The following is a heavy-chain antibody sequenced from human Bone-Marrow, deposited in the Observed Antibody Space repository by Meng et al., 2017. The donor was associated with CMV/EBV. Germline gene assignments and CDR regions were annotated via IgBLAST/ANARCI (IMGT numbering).Heavy chain of an antibody. J-gene: IGHJ5*02. CDR1: GGSISSSSYY. CDR2: INHSGST. Sequence: SETLSLTCTVSGGSISSSSYYWGWIRQPPGKGLEWIGEINHSGSTNYNPSLKSRVTISVDTSKNQFSLKLSSVTAADTAVYYCARRGRGYSYGLPGNWFDPWGQGTLATVSS. V-gene: IGHV4-39*07. CDR3: ARRGRGYSYGLPGNWFDP. D-gene: IGHD5-18*01.